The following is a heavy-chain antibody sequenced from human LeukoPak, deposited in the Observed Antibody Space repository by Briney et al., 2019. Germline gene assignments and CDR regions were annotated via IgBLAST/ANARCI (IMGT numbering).Heavy chain of an antibody. CDR1: GGSISGYY. J-gene: IGHJ4*02. D-gene: IGHD3-22*01. CDR2: ISYSGST. Sequence: SETLSLTCTVSGGSISGYYWNWIRQPPGKGLEWIAYISYSGSTSYNPSLKSRVTISVDTSNNQFSLELTSVTAAETAVYYCARLSSGYYPPFDYWGQGTLVTVSS. CDR3: ARLSSGYYPPFDY. V-gene: IGHV4-59*08.